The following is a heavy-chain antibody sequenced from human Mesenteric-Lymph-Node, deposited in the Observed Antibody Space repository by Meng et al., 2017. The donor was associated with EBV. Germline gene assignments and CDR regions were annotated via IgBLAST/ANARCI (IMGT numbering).Heavy chain of an antibody. CDR1: GYTFTSYA. CDR3: ARVRGIAVVPPDY. D-gene: IGHD6-19*01. Sequence: VEAGAEVKKPGASVKVSCKASGYTFTSYAMHWVRQAPGQRLEWMGWINAGNGNTKYSQKFQGRVTITRDTSASTAYMELSSLRSEGTAVYYCARVRGIAVVPPDYWGQGTLVTVSS. J-gene: IGHJ4*02. V-gene: IGHV1-3*01. CDR2: INAGNGNT.